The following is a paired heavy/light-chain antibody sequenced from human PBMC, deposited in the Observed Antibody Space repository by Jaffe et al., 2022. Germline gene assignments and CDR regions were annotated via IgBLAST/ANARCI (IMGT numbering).Heavy chain of an antibody. CDR3: ARDHSARKLFGELLARSNWFDP. V-gene: IGHV4-61*02. CDR1: GGSISSGSYY. CDR2: IYTSGST. J-gene: IGHJ5*02. D-gene: IGHD3-10*01. Sequence: QVQLQESGPGLVKPSQTLSLTCTVSGGSISSGSYYWSWIRQPAGKGLEWIGRIYTSGSTNYNPSLKSRVTISVDTSKNQFSLKLSSVTAADTAVYYCARDHSARKLFGELLARSNWFDPWGQGTLVTVSS.
Light chain of an antibody. CDR1: QSISSW. V-gene: IGKV1-5*03. CDR3: QQYNSYSAT. J-gene: IGKJ5*01. CDR2: KAS. Sequence: DIQMTQSPSTLSASVGDRVTITCRASQSISSWLAWYQQKPGKAPKLLIYKASSLESGVPSRFSGSGSGTEFTLTISSLQPDDFATYYCQQYNSYSATFGQGTRLEIK.